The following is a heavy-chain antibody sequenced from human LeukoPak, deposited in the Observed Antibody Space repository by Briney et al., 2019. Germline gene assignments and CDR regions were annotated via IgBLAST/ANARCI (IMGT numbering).Heavy chain of an antibody. V-gene: IGHV4-30-4*08. CDR1: GESIVGFY. D-gene: IGHD3/OR15-3a*01. J-gene: IGHJ4*02. CDR3: ARADEDWMGGFDY. Sequence: SETLSLTCIVSGESIVGFYWNWIRQPPGKGLEWIAYIYYSGSTYYNPSLKSRVTISVDTSKNQFSLKLSSVTAADTAVYYCARADEDWMGGFDYWGQGTLVTVSS. CDR2: IYYSGST.